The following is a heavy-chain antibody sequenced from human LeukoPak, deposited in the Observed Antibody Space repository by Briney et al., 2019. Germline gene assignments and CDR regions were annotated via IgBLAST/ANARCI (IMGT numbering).Heavy chain of an antibody. CDR3: AKSPYASDYYMDV. CDR2: ISSSSSYI. J-gene: IGHJ6*03. V-gene: IGHV3-21*01. D-gene: IGHD4-17*01. CDR1: GFTFSSYS. Sequence: PGGSLRLSCAASGFTFSSYSMNWVRQAPGKGLEWVSSISSSSSYIYYADSVKGRFTISRDNAKNSLYLQMNSLRAEGTAVYYCAKSPYASDYYMDVWGKGTTVTVSS.